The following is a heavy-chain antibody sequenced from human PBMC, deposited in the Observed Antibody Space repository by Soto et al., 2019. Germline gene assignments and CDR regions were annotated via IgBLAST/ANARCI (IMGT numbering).Heavy chain of an antibody. CDR3: ASGEHYYDSSGFDY. Sequence: ASVTVSCKASGYSFTSYDINWVRQAPGQGLEWMGWMNPNRGNTGYAQKFQDRVTMTRNTSISTAYMELSSLRSEDTAVYYCASGEHYYDSSGFDYWGQGTMVTVSS. D-gene: IGHD3-22*01. J-gene: IGHJ4*02. V-gene: IGHV1-8*01. CDR2: MNPNRGNT. CDR1: GYSFTSYD.